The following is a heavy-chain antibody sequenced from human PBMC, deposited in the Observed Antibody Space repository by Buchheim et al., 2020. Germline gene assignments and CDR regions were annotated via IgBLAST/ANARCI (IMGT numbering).Heavy chain of an antibody. J-gene: IGHJ4*02. CDR3: ASIGKADY. D-gene: IGHD3-16*02. CDR2: ISYDGSNK. Sequence: QVQLVESGGGVVQPGRSLRLSCAASGFTFSSYAMHWVRQAPGKGLEWVAVISYDGSNKYYADSVKGRFTISSDNSENTLYLQMNSLRAEDTAVYYCASIGKADYWGQGTL. CDR1: GFTFSSYA. V-gene: IGHV3-30*04.